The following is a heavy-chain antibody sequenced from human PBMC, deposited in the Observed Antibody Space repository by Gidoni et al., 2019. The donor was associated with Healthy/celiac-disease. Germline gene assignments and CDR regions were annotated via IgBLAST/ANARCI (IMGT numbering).Heavy chain of an antibody. J-gene: IGHJ4*02. CDR3: AKGVKRYSSGWYGLF. D-gene: IGHD6-19*01. CDR1: GFTFSSYA. V-gene: IGHV3-23*01. CDR2: ISGSGGST. Sequence: EVQLLESGGGLVQHGGSLRLSCAASGFTFSSYAMSWVRQAPGKGLEWVSAISGSGGSTYYADSVKGRFTISRDNSKNTLYLQMNSLRAEDTAVYYCAKGVKRYSSGWYGLFWGQGTLVTVSS.